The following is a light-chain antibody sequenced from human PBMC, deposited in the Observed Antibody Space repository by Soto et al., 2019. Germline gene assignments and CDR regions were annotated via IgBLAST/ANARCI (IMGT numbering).Light chain of an antibody. CDR3: QQSNNWPKT. CDR1: QSVSSS. CDR2: DAS. Sequence: EIVMTQSPATLSVSPGETATLSCRASQSVSSSLAWYQQKPGQAPRLLISDASTRAAGLPARFSGSGSGTEFTLTISSLQSEDFVVYFCQQSNNWPKTFGQGTKVEMK. V-gene: IGKV3-15*01. J-gene: IGKJ1*01.